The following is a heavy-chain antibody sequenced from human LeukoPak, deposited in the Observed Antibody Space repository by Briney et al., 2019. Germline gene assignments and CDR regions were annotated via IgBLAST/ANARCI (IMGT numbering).Heavy chain of an antibody. CDR1: GYTFTGYY. J-gene: IGHJ3*02. V-gene: IGHV1-2*02. CDR2: INPNSGGT. D-gene: IGHD6-19*01. CDR3: ARDRTRQWLVLGAFDI. Sequence: ASVKVSCKASGYTFTGYYMHWVRQAPGQGLEWMGWINPNSGGTNYAQKLQGRVTMTTDTSTSTAYMELRSLRSDGTAVYYCARDRTRQWLVLGAFDIWGQGTMVTVSS.